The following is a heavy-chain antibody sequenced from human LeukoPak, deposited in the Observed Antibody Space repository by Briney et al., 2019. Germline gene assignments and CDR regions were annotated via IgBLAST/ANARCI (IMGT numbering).Heavy chain of an antibody. CDR3: ARDRLILGYCSGGSCPYWYFDL. V-gene: IGHV3-21*01. J-gene: IGHJ2*01. Sequence: GGSLRLSCASSGFTFSSYGMNWVRQAPGKGLEWVSSISSSSSYIYYADSVKGRFTISRDNAKSSLYLQMNSLRAEDTAVYYCARDRLILGYCSGGSCPYWYFDLWGRGTLVTVSS. CDR1: GFTFSSYG. CDR2: ISSSSSYI. D-gene: IGHD2-15*01.